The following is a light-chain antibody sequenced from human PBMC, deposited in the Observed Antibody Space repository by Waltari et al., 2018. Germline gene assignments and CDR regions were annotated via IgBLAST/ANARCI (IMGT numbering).Light chain of an antibody. CDR3: ATWDDSLSGRV. J-gene: IGLJ2*01. V-gene: IGLV1-44*01. CDR2: ANY. CDR1: TSNIGTNT. Sequence: QSVLTQPPSTSGPPGQRVTISCSGSTSNIGTNTVTWYQLLPGTAPKTVIFANYHQPYGVPDRFSASKSGTSASRVISGLQSEDEADYFCATWDDSLSGRVFGGGTKVTVL.